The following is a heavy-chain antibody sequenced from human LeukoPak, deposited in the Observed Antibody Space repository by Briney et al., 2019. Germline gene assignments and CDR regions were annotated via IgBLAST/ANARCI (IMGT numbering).Heavy chain of an antibody. CDR3: ARVLVRGGGGYYFDY. Sequence: SETLSLTRTVSGGSISSYYWSWIRQPPGKGLEWIGYIYYSGSTNYNPSLKSRVTISVDTSKNQFSLKLSSVTAADTAVYYCARVLVRGGGGYYFDYWGQGTLVTVSS. V-gene: IGHV4-59*01. J-gene: IGHJ4*02. D-gene: IGHD3-10*01. CDR1: GGSISSYY. CDR2: IYYSGST.